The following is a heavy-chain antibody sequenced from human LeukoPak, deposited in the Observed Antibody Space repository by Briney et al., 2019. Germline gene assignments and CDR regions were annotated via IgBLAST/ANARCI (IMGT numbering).Heavy chain of an antibody. D-gene: IGHD3-22*01. V-gene: IGHV4-4*02. J-gene: IGHJ4*02. CDR3: AGLVGRYSSGLYYYYFDY. CDR1: GDSINSLDL. Sequence: SETRSLTCTVSGDSINSLDLWSWVRQPPGKGLEWIGEMYLSGTTHSNPSVKSRVTISIDKSKNQFFLNLSSVTAADTAVYYCAGLVGRYSSGLYYYYFDYWGQGTLVTVSS. CDR2: MYLSGTT.